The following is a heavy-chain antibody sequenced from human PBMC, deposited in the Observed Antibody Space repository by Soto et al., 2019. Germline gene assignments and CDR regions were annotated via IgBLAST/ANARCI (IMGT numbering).Heavy chain of an antibody. CDR2: ISHGGTT. Sequence: LSLTCLVSGFPISSTYSWGWIRQPPGKGLEWIGSISHGGTTSYSPSLTSRVSISVDTSKNQVSLKLTSVTAADTAVYFCARVTMVIRDSDHFGVDVWGHGTTVTVSS. CDR3: ARVTMVIRDSDHFGVDV. V-gene: IGHV4-38-2*02. D-gene: IGHD4-17*01. J-gene: IGHJ6*02. CDR1: GFPISSTYS.